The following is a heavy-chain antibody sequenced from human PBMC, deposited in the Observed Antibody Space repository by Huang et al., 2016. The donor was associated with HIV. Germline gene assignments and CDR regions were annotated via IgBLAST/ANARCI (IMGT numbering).Heavy chain of an antibody. J-gene: IGHJ3*02. CDR3: ARVVYSNSVDGFDM. CDR1: EFTFSSYS. Sequence: EVQLVESGGGLVKPGGSLRLSCAASEFTFSSYSFNWVRQAPGKGREWVSCITSSNFIYYADSVKGRFTISRDNAKNSLYLHMNSLRAEDTAVYYCARVVYSNSVDGFDMWGHGTVVTISS. D-gene: IGHD6-6*01. CDR2: ITSSNFI. V-gene: IGHV3-21*01.